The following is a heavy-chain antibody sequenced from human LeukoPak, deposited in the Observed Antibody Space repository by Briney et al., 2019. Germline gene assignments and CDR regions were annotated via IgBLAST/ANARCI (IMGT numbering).Heavy chain of an antibody. CDR1: GFTFSDYY. Sequence: GGSLRLSCAASGFTFSDYYMSWIRQAPGKGLEWVSYISGSGSTIYYADSVKGRFTISRDNAKNSLYLQMNSLRAEDTAVYYCARVGYCSGGSCYSPNYYYYGMDVWGQGTTVTVSS. D-gene: IGHD2-15*01. CDR3: ARVGYCSGGSCYSPNYYYYGMDV. CDR2: ISGSGSTI. J-gene: IGHJ6*02. V-gene: IGHV3-11*01.